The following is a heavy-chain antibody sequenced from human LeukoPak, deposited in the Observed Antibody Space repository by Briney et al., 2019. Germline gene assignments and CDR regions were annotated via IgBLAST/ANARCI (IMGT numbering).Heavy chain of an antibody. V-gene: IGHV3-30*18. CDR3: AKALQWLADY. CDR2: ISYDGSNK. Sequence: PGRSLRLSCAASGSTFSSYGMHWVRQAPGKGLEWVAVISYDGSNKYYADSVKGRFTISRDNSKNTLYLQMNSLRAEDTAVYYCAKALQWLADYWGQGTLVTVSS. D-gene: IGHD6-19*01. CDR1: GSTFSSYG. J-gene: IGHJ4*02.